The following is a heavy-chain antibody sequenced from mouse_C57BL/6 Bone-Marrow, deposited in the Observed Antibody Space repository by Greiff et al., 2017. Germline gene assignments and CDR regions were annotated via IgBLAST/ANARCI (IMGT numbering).Heavy chain of an antibody. V-gene: IGHV1-18*01. D-gene: IGHD2-3*01. CDR2: INPNTGGT. Sequence: VQLQQSGPELVKPGASVKLPCKASGYTFTDYNMDWVHQGPGKSLEWIGDINPNTGGTIYNQKLTGKATLTVDKSSSTSYMELHILTSEDTAVYNWTSEGSLLALCYTMDYWGQGTSVTVSS. CDR3: TSEGSLLALCYTMDY. J-gene: IGHJ4*01. CDR1: GYTFTDYN.